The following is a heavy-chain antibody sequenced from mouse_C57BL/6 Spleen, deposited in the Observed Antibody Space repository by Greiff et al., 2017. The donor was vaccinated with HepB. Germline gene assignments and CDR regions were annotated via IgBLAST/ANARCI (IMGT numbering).Heavy chain of an antibody. J-gene: IGHJ3*01. CDR3: ARDGYYDSFAY. CDR1: GFTFSDYG. Sequence: EVMLVESGGGLVKPGGSLKLSCAASGFTFSDYGMHWVRQAPEKGLEWVAYISSGSSTIYYADTVKGRFTISRDNAKNTLFLQMTSLRSEDTAMYYCARDGYYDSFAYWGQGTLVTVSA. CDR2: ISSGSSTI. V-gene: IGHV5-17*01. D-gene: IGHD2-3*01.